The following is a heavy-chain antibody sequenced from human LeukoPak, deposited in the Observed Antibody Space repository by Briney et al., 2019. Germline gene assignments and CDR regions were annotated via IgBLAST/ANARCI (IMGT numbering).Heavy chain of an antibody. V-gene: IGHV1-69*13. D-gene: IGHD3-22*01. Sequence: ASVKVSCKASGGTFISYAISWVRQAPGQGLEWMGGIIPIFGTANYAQKFQGRVTITADESTSTAYMELSSLRSEDTAVYYCASEDSSGYYAPYYYYGMDVWGQGTTVTVSS. CDR3: ASEDSSGYYAPYYYYGMDV. J-gene: IGHJ6*02. CDR1: GGTFISYA. CDR2: IIPIFGTA.